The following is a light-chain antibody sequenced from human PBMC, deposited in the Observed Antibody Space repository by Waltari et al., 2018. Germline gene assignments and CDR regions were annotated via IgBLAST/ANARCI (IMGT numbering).Light chain of an antibody. CDR2: DVG. J-gene: IGLJ3*02. V-gene: IGLV2-14*01. CDR3: SSYTSSSTWV. CDR1: SSDVGGYNY. Sequence: QSALTQPASVSGSPGQSITISCTGTSSDVGGYNYVSWYQQHPGKAPKVMIYDVGKRPSGVSNRFSGSKSGNTASLTISGLQAEDEADYYCSSYTSSSTWVFGGGTKLTVL.